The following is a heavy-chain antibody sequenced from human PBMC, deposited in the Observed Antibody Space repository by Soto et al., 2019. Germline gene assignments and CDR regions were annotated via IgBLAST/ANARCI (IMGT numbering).Heavy chain of an antibody. CDR3: ARGLREWFGSHLIYGMDV. CDR1: GYTFTSYG. V-gene: IGHV1-18*01. J-gene: IGHJ6*02. CDR2: ISAYNGNA. D-gene: IGHD3-10*01. Sequence: QVQLVQSGAEVKKPGASVKVSCKASGYTFTSYGISWVRQAPGQGLEWMGWISAYNGNANYAQKLQGRVTMTTDTSTSTAYMELRSLRADDTAVYYCARGLREWFGSHLIYGMDVWGQGTTVTVSS.